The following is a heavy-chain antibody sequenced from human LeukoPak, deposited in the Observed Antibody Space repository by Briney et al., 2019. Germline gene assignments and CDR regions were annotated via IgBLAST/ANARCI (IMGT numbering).Heavy chain of an antibody. Sequence: PSETLSLTCTVSGGSINSYYWSWIRQPPGKGLEWIGYIYYSGSTNYSPSFKSRVTISVDTSKNQFSLKLSSVTAADTAVYCCARLGVRYSTSSWWFDSWGQGTLVTVSS. CDR1: GGSINSYY. CDR2: IYYSGST. V-gene: IGHV4-59*08. CDR3: ARLGVRYSTSSWWFDS. D-gene: IGHD6-6*01. J-gene: IGHJ5*01.